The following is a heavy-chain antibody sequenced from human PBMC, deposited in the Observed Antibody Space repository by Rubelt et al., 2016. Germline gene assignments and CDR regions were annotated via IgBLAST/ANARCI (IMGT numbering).Heavy chain of an antibody. CDR3: ARAAMVRGVKGDNWFDP. J-gene: IGHJ5*02. D-gene: IGHD3-10*01. V-gene: IGHV4-59*01. Sequence: QVQLQESGPGLVKPSETLSLTCTVSGGSISSFYWTWIRQPPGKGLEWIGYIYYSGSTNYNPSLKSRVTISVDTSKNQFSLKLSSVTAADTAVYYCARAAMVRGVKGDNWFDPWGQGTLVTVSS. CDR2: IYYSGST. CDR1: GGSISSFY.